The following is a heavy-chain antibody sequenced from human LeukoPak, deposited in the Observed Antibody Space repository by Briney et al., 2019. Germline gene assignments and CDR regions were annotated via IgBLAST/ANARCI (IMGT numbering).Heavy chain of an antibody. CDR1: GFTFSNAW. Sequence: PGGSLRLSCAASGFTFSNAWMSWVRQAPGKGLEWVGRIKSKTDGGTTDYAAPVKGRFTISRDDSKNTLYLQMNSLKTEDTAVYYCTTDAGDYYDSSGYFGFDYWGQGTLVTVSS. CDR2: IKSKTDGGTT. J-gene: IGHJ4*02. D-gene: IGHD3-22*01. V-gene: IGHV3-15*01. CDR3: TTDAGDYYDSSGYFGFDY.